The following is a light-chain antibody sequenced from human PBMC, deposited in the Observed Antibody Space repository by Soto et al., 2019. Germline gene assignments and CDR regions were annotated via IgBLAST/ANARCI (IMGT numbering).Light chain of an antibody. J-gene: IGLJ3*02. CDR3: RSSLSTSALR. Sequence: QSAVTQPASVSGSPGQSITISCTGASSDIGTYDSVSWYQHHPRKAPKLIIYEVTNRPSGVSNRFSGSKSGYTASLTISWLQAEDEAHYYCRSSLSTSALRFGGGTQLTVL. CDR2: EVT. CDR1: SSDIGTYDS. V-gene: IGLV2-14*01.